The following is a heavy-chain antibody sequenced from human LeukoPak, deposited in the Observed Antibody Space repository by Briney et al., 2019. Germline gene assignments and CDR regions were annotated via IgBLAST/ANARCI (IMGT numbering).Heavy chain of an antibody. Sequence: SETLSLTCAVYGASFSGYYWSWIRQPPGKGLEWIGEINHSGSTNYNPSLKSRVTISVDTSKNQFSLKLSSVTAADTAVYYCARGRLYDSSGYSIDYWGQGTLVTVSS. CDR2: INHSGST. CDR3: ARGRLYDSSGYSIDY. J-gene: IGHJ4*02. CDR1: GASFSGYY. D-gene: IGHD3-22*01. V-gene: IGHV4-34*01.